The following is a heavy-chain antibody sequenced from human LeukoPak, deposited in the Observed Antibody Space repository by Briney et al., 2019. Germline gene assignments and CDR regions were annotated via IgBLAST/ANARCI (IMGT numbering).Heavy chain of an antibody. V-gene: IGHV1-18*04. CDR3: ARDFTVFRVLNWFDP. CDR2: ISTYSGDT. J-gene: IGHJ5*02. Sequence: ASVKVSCKASGYTFTSYYMHWVRQAPGQGLEWMGWISTYSGDTNYAQNFQGRVSMTTDTSTSTVYMELRSLKSDDTAIYYCARDFTVFRVLNWFDPWGQGTLVTVSS. CDR1: GYTFTSYY. D-gene: IGHD3-3*01.